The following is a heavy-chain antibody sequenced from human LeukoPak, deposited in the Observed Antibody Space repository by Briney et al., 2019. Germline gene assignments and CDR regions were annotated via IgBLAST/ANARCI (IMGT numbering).Heavy chain of an antibody. V-gene: IGHV3-7*02. CDR2: IEQDGNEK. D-gene: IGHD1-26*01. CDR1: GFTFSSCW. Sequence: PGGPLRLSCAASGFTFSSCWMTWVRQAPGKGLEWVANIEQDGNEKYYVDSVKGRFSISRDNAKNSVYLQMNSLRAEDTAVYYCARLMGERSLFDYWGQGVLVTVSS. CDR3: ARLMGERSLFDY. J-gene: IGHJ4*02.